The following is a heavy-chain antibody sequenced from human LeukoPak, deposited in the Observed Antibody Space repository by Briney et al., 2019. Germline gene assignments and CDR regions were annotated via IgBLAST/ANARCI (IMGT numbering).Heavy chain of an antibody. CDR3: AKDHYYDFWSGYHFDY. D-gene: IGHD3-3*01. V-gene: IGHV3-23*01. CDR1: GFTVSSNY. CDR2: ISGSGGST. Sequence: GGSLRLSCAASGFTVSSNYMSWVRQAPGKGLEWVSAISGSGGSTYYADSVKGRFTISRDNSKNTLYLQLNSLRADDTAVYYCAKDHYYDFWSGYHFDYWGQGTLVTVSS. J-gene: IGHJ4*02.